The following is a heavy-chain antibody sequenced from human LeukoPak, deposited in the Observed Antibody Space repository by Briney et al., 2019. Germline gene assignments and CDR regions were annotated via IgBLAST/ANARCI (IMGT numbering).Heavy chain of an antibody. CDR2: ISYDGSNK. V-gene: IGHV3-30-3*01. J-gene: IGHJ3*02. Sequence: GGSLRLFCAASGFTFSSYAMHWVRQAPGKGLEWVAVISYDGSNKYYADSVKGRFTISRDNSKNTLYLQMNSLRAEDTAVYYCVSTGDAFDIWGQGTMVTVSS. D-gene: IGHD3-10*01. CDR3: VSTGDAFDI. CDR1: GFTFSSYA.